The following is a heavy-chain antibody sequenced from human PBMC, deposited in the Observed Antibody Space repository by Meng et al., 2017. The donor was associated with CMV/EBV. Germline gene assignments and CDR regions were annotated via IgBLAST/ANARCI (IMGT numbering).Heavy chain of an antibody. CDR2: IYRGGVST. Sequence: GESLKISCAASGFTFSNFDMSWVRQAPGKGLEWVSFIYRGGVSTYYADSVRGRFTISRDNSKNALYLQMNSLRAEDTAVYYCAKESVAGHFAYWGQGTLVTVSS. V-gene: IGHV3-23*03. D-gene: IGHD6-19*01. J-gene: IGHJ4*02. CDR1: GFTFSNFD. CDR3: AKESVAGHFAY.